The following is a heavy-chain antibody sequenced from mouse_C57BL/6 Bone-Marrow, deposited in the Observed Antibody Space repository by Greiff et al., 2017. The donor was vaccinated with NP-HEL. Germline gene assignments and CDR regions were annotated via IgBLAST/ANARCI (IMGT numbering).Heavy chain of an antibody. Sequence: QVQLQQSGAELARPGASVKLSCKASGYTFTSYGISWVKQRTGQGLEWIGEIYPRSGNTYYNEKFKGKATLTADKSSSTAYMELRSLTSEDSAVYFCARLLVYYSNYPYYFDYWGQGTTLTVSS. CDR3: ARLLVYYSNYPYYFDY. CDR1: GYTFTSYG. J-gene: IGHJ2*01. D-gene: IGHD2-5*01. CDR2: IYPRSGNT. V-gene: IGHV1-81*01.